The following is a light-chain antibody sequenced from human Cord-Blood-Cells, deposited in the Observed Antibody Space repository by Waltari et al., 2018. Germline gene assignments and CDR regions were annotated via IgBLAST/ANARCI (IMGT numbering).Light chain of an antibody. J-gene: IGKJ4*01. Sequence: DIVMTQSPDSLAVSLGERATINCKSSQSVLYSSNNKNYLAWYQQKPGQPPKLLIYWASTPESGVPDRFSCSGSGTDFTLPISSLQAEDVAVYYCQQYYSTPLTFGGGTKVEIK. CDR3: QQYYSTPLT. CDR2: WAS. V-gene: IGKV4-1*01. CDR1: QSVLYSSNNKNY.